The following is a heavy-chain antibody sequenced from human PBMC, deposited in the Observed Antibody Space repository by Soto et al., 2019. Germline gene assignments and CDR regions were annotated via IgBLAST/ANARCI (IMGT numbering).Heavy chain of an antibody. D-gene: IGHD3-16*02. Sequence: SETLSLTCTVSGGSISTSSYYWGWIRQPPGKGLEWIGTIYYSGSTYYNPSLKSRVTISVDTSKNQFSLKLSSVTAADTAVFYCARLFANYDYIWGSYRYAHFDYWGQGTLVTVSS. J-gene: IGHJ4*02. CDR2: IYYSGST. CDR1: GGSISTSSYY. CDR3: ARLFANYDYIWGSYRYAHFDY. V-gene: IGHV4-39*01.